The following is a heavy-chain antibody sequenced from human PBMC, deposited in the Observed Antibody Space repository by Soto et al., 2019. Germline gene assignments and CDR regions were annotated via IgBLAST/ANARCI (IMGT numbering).Heavy chain of an antibody. CDR3: ARDGGRWIQFSSFDY. J-gene: IGHJ4*02. V-gene: IGHV3-21*01. CDR1: GFTFSSYS. CDR2: ISSSSSYI. Sequence: EVQLVESGGGLVKPGGSLRLSCAASGFTFSSYSMNWVRQAPGKGLEWVSSISSSSSYIYYADSVKGRFTISRDNAKNSLYLQMNSLRAEDTAVYYCARDGGRWIQFSSFDYWGQGTMVTVSS. D-gene: IGHD5-18*01.